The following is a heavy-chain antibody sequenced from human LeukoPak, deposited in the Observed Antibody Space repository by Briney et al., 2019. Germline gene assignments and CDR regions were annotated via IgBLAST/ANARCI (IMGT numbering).Heavy chain of an antibody. D-gene: IGHD6-13*01. CDR2: INHSGST. CDR1: GGSFSGYY. J-gene: IGHJ4*02. Sequence: SETLSLTCAVYGGSFSGYYWSWIRQPPGKGLEWIGEINHSGSTNYNPSLKSRVTISVDTSKNQFSLKLSSVTAADTAVYYCARDRGGSSLTHFDYWGQGTLVTVSS. V-gene: IGHV4-34*01. CDR3: ARDRGGSSLTHFDY.